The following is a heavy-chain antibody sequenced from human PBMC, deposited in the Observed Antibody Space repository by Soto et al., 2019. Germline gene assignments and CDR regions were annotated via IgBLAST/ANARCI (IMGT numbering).Heavy chain of an antibody. J-gene: IGHJ4*02. D-gene: IGHD6-19*01. V-gene: IGHV1-69*08. CDR3: ARAVAGTSILDS. CDR2: TIPIVDRA. CDR1: GGTFSTST. Sequence: QVQLVQSGAEVKKPGSSVKISCPASGGTFSTSTISWVRQAPGQGLEWMGRTIPIVDRAIYAQNFQGRVTMTADKSTNTVYMEMFSLRSDDTAVYYCARAVAGTSILDSWGQGTLVTVSS.